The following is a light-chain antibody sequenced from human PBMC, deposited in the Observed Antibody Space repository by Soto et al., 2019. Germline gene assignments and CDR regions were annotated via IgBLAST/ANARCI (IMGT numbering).Light chain of an antibody. J-gene: IGKJ1*01. CDR3: KQYNTYPTWT. CDR1: QSINSW. V-gene: IGKV1-5*03. Sequence: DIQMTQSPSTLTASVGDRVTITCRASQSINSWLAWYQQKPGKAPKFLIYKASSLESGVPSRFGGSGSGTESTLPTSSRQPDYLATYYRKQYNTYPTWTSGKGTRVDI. CDR2: KAS.